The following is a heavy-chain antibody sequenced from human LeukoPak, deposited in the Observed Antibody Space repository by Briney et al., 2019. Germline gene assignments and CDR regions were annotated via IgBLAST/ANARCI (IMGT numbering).Heavy chain of an antibody. CDR3: ARDDIAVAGTELDY. V-gene: IGHV3-21*01. CDR2: ISSSSTKI. CDR1: GYTFTSYD. J-gene: IGHJ4*02. D-gene: IGHD6-19*01. Sequence: GASVKVSCKASGYTFTSYDINWVRQAPGKGLEWVSYISSSSTKIHYTDSVKGRFTISRDNAKNSLYLQMNSLRAEDTAVYYCARDDIAVAGTELDYWGQGTLVTVSS.